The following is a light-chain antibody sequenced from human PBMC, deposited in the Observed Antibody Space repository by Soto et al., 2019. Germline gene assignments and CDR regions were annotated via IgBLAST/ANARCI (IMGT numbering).Light chain of an antibody. Sequence: QSVLTQRRSVSGSPGQSVTISCTGTSSDVGGYNYVSWYQQHPGKAPKLMIFDVSKRPSGVPDRFSGSKSGNTASLTISGLQAEDDADYYCCSYAGSYTFYVFGTGTKVTV. CDR1: SSDVGGYNY. J-gene: IGLJ1*01. CDR2: DVS. V-gene: IGLV2-11*01. CDR3: CSYAGSYTFYV.